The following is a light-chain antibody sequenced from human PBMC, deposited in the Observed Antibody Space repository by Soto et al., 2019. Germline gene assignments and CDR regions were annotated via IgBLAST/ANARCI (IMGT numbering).Light chain of an antibody. Sequence: QMTQSPSSLSASVGDRVTITCRASQSIHTYLNWYQQKPGKAPKLLIYAASSLQSGVPSRFSGSGSGTDFTLTISSLQPEDFATYYCQQSYSTPWTFGQGTKVEIK. CDR1: QSIHTY. V-gene: IGKV1-39*01. J-gene: IGKJ1*01. CDR2: AAS. CDR3: QQSYSTPWT.